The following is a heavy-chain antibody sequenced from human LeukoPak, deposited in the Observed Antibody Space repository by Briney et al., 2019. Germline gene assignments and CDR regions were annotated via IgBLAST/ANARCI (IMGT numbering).Heavy chain of an antibody. D-gene: IGHD6-13*01. V-gene: IGHV4-39*07. CDR3: ARYSSSWYDGMDV. CDR2: IYYSGST. Sequence: SSETLSLTCTVSGGSISSSSYYWGWIRQPPGKGLEWIGSIYYSGSTYYNPSLKSRVTISVDTSKNQFSLKLSSVTAADTAVYYCARYSSSWYDGMDVWGQGTTVTVSS. J-gene: IGHJ6*02. CDR1: GGSISSSSYY.